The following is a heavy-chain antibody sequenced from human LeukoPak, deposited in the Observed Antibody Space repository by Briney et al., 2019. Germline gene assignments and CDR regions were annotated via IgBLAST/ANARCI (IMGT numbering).Heavy chain of an antibody. Sequence: GGSLRLSCAASGFTLSSNYMSWVRQAPGKGLEWVSLIYSGGSTYYPDSVKGRFSISRDNSKNTLYLQMNSLRAEDTAVYYCARYDYGRSGFDYWGQGTLVTVSS. V-gene: IGHV3-66*01. J-gene: IGHJ4*02. D-gene: IGHD5-12*01. CDR1: GFTLSSNY. CDR2: IYSGGST. CDR3: ARYDYGRSGFDY.